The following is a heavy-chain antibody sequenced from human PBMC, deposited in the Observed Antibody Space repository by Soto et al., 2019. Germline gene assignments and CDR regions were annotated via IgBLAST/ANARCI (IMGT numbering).Heavy chain of an antibody. CDR2: IWYDGSNK. V-gene: IGHV3-33*01. CDR1: GFTFSSYG. J-gene: IGHJ4*02. Sequence: GGSLRLSCAASGFTFSSYGMHWVRQAPGKGLEWVAVIWYDGSNKYYADSVKGRFTISRDNSKNTLYLQMNSLRAEDTAVYYCARVDIYDSSGYFDYWGQGTLVTVSS. CDR3: ARVDIYDSSGYFDY. D-gene: IGHD3-22*01.